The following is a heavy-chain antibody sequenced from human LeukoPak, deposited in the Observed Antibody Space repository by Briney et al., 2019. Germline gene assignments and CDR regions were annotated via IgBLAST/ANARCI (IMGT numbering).Heavy chain of an antibody. J-gene: IGHJ6*02. CDR1: GGTFSSYA. CDR3: ARGVDSPDYYYYGLDV. Sequence: SVKVSCKASGGTFSSYAISWVRQAPGQGLEWMGRIIPMLDTAQYAQRFQGRVTISADTSTSTAYMELSSLRAEDTAVYYCARGVDSPDYYYYGLDVWGQGTTVTVSS. V-gene: IGHV1-69*04. CDR2: IIPMLDTA. D-gene: IGHD2-15*01.